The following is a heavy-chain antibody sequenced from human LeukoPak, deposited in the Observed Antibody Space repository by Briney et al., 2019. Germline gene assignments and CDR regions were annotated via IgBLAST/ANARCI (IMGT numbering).Heavy chain of an antibody. Sequence: PGGSLRLSCAVSGFTFSNAWMSWVRQAPGKGLEWVGRIKSKTDGGTTDYAAPVKGRFIISRDDSKNTLYLQMNSLKTEDTAVYYCTTALAFYDGSGSINYYFDYWGQGTRVTVSS. CDR2: IKSKTDGGTT. CDR1: GFTFSNAW. V-gene: IGHV3-15*01. J-gene: IGHJ4*02. D-gene: IGHD3-22*01. CDR3: TTALAFYDGSGSINYYFDY.